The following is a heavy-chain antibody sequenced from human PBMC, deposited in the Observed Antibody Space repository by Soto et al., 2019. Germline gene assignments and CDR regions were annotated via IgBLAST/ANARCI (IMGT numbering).Heavy chain of an antibody. CDR3: ARDIRGYYGSGSYQPPGPH. Sequence: PSEPLSLTCTVSGGSISSSSYYWGWIRQPPGKGLEWIGSIYYSGSTYYNPSLKSRVTISVDTSKNQFSLKLSLRSDDTAVYYCARDIRGYYGSGSYQPPGPHWGQGTLVTVSS. D-gene: IGHD3-10*01. V-gene: IGHV4-39*07. J-gene: IGHJ4*02. CDR2: IYYSGST. CDR1: GGSISSSSYY.